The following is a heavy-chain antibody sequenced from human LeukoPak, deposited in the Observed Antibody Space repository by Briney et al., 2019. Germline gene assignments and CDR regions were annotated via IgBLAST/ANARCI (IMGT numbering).Heavy chain of an antibody. Sequence: SVKVSCKASGGTFSSYAISWVRQAPGQGLEWMGRIIPILGIANYAQKFQGRVTITADKSTSTAYMELSSLRSEDTAVYYCARSRITMVRGDPQTPRNYYGMDVWGQGTTVTVSS. CDR2: IIPILGIA. J-gene: IGHJ6*02. CDR3: ARSRITMVRGDPQTPRNYYGMDV. CDR1: GGTFSSYA. D-gene: IGHD3-10*01. V-gene: IGHV1-69*04.